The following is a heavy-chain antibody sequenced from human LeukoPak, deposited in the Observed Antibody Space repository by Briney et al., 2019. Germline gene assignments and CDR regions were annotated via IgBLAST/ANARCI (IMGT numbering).Heavy chain of an antibody. CDR3: ARGGWIQLWQSFDY. J-gene: IGHJ4*02. D-gene: IGHD5-18*01. CDR1: GFTFSSYA. V-gene: IGHV3-64*01. CDR2: ISSNGGST. Sequence: PGGSLRLSCAASGFTFSSYAMHWVRQAPGKGLEYVSAISSNGGSTYYANSVKGRFTISRDNSKNTLYLQMGSLRAEDMAVYYCARGGWIQLWQSFDYWGQGTLVTVSS.